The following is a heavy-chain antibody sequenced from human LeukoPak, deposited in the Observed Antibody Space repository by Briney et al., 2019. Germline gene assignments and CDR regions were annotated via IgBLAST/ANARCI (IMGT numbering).Heavy chain of an antibody. CDR1: GFSFSSHA. J-gene: IGHJ4*02. D-gene: IGHD6-13*01. CDR2: ISNDGSNK. Sequence: GMSLRLSCAASGFSFSSHAMHWVRQAPGKGLEWVAVISNDGSNKYYADFVKGRFTISRDNSRNTLYLQMNSLRAEDTAVYYCARGGPGSSHYFDYWGQGALVTVSS. V-gene: IGHV3-30*04. CDR3: ARGGPGSSHYFDY.